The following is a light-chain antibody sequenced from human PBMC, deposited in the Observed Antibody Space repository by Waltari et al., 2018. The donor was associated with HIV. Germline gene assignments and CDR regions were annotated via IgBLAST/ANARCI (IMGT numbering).Light chain of an antibody. Sequence: QAVVTQEPSLTVSPGGTVTLTCGSSTGPVTSGHHPYWFQQRPSQAPRTLIYDATNKFSWTPTRFSGSPLWGKAALTLSGAQPDEEADYYCLLSYSGARPWVFGGGTKLTVL. J-gene: IGLJ3*02. CDR2: DAT. V-gene: IGLV7-46*01. CDR3: LLSYSGARPWV. CDR1: TGPVTSGHH.